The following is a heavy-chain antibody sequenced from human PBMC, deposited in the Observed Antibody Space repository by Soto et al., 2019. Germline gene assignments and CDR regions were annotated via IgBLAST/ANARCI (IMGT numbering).Heavy chain of an antibody. CDR1: GFTFSSCG. D-gene: IGHD1-1*01. CDR2: ICYDGSKK. Sequence: SGGSLRLSCAASGFTFSSCGMHWVRQAPGKGLEWVAVICYDGSKKYYADSVKGRFTISRDNSKNTLYLQMDSLRAEDTAVYYCAKVATGSYNWVDPWGQGTLVTVSS. J-gene: IGHJ5*02. V-gene: IGHV3-33*06. CDR3: AKVATGSYNWVDP.